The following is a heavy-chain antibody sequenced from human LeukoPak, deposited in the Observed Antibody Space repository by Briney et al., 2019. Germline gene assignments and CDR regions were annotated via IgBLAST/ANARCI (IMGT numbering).Heavy chain of an antibody. J-gene: IGHJ6*04. CDR2: IIPMFGTA. V-gene: IGHV1-69*13. CDR1: GGTFSSCA. Sequence: ASVEVSCKASGGTFSSCAISWVRQAPGQGLEWMGEIIPMFGTADNAQKFQGRVTLTADESMSTAYMELSSLRSEDTAVYYCARAGLWFGELLSQYYYYYGMDVWGKGTTVTVSS. D-gene: IGHD3-10*01. CDR3: ARAGLWFGELLSQYYYYYGMDV.